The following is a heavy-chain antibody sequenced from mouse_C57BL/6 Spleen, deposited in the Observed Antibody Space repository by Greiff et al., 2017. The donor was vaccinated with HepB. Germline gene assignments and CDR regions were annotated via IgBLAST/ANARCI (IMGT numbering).Heavy chain of an antibody. CDR2: ISYSGST. J-gene: IGHJ4*01. CDR3: ARAYYGYAMDY. D-gene: IGHD1-1*01. V-gene: IGHV3-1*01. CDR1: GYSITSGYD. Sequence: VQLQQSGPGMVKPSQSLSLTCTVTGYSITSGYDWHWIRHFPGNKLEWMGYISYSGSTNYNPSLKSRISITHDTSKNHFFLKLNSVTTEDTATYYCARAYYGYAMDYWGQGTSVTVSS.